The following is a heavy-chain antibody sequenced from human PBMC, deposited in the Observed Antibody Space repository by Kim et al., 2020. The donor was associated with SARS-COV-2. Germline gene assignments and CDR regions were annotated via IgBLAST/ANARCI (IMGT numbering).Heavy chain of an antibody. D-gene: IGHD3-22*01. Sequence: GGSLRLSCIASGLTFNSYNFYWVRQAPGKGLEWVALISHDESTESYADSVQGRFTISRDNSKNTLFLQMNSLRPEDTAVYYCARGDYYDSSGYHYYGMDVWGQGTTVTVSS. CDR1: GLTFNSYN. CDR3: ARGDYYDSSGYHYYGMDV. V-gene: IGHV3-30*04. CDR2: ISHDESTE. J-gene: IGHJ6*02.